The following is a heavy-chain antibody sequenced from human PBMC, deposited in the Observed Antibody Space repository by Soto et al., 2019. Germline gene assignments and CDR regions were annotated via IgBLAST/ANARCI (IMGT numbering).Heavy chain of an antibody. D-gene: IGHD4-17*01. V-gene: IGHV3-30*03. CDR3: GALNYGGDDC. J-gene: IGHJ4*02. Sequence: VQLVESGGGVVQPGRSLRLSGAASGLPFSSFGMHWVRQAPGKGLECVAIIPYDGSYQYYVDSVKGRFTISRDNSKNTLYLQMDSLRPEDTAVYYCGALNYGGDDCWGQGTLVTVSS. CDR2: IPYDGSYQ. CDR1: GLPFSSFG.